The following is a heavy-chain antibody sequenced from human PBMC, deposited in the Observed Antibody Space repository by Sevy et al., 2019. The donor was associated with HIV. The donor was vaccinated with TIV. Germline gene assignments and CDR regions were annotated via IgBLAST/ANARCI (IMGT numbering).Heavy chain of an antibody. CDR1: GFTFSNYN. CDR2: INGSSNYI. Sequence: GGSLRLSCAASGFTFSNYNMNWVRQAPGKGLEWVSSINGSSNYIYYADSLKGRFTASRDDAKNSLYLQMNSLRAEDTAVYYCASDFPVGTTSTFDYWGQGTLVTVSS. CDR3: ASDFPVGTTSTFDY. J-gene: IGHJ4*02. D-gene: IGHD1-26*01. V-gene: IGHV3-21*01.